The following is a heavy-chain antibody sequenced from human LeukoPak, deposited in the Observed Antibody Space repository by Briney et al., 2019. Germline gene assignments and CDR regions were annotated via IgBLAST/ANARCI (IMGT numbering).Heavy chain of an antibody. V-gene: IGHV3-23*01. Sequence: GGSLRLSCAASGFTFSSYAMSWVRQAPGKGLEWVSAISGSGGSTYYADSVKGRFTISRDNFKNTLYLQMNSLRAEDTAVYYCAKGVDFSSGWYDGYFDYWGQGTLVTVSS. CDR2: ISGSGGST. CDR1: GFTFSSYA. D-gene: IGHD6-19*01. J-gene: IGHJ4*02. CDR3: AKGVDFSSGWYDGYFDY.